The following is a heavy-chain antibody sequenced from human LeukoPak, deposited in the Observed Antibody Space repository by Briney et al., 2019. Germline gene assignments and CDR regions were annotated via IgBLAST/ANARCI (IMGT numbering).Heavy chain of an antibody. V-gene: IGHV3-74*01. D-gene: IGHD3-16*02. J-gene: IGHJ4*02. CDR2: ISSDRSSR. Sequence: GGSLRLSCAASEFTFSSYWMHWVRQAPGKGPVWLSRISSDRSSRNYADSVKGRFTISRDNAKNTLYLQMNSLRAEDTATYYCATFTERENYHYTANLWGQGTLVIVS. CDR3: ATFTERENYHYTANL. CDR1: EFTFSSYW.